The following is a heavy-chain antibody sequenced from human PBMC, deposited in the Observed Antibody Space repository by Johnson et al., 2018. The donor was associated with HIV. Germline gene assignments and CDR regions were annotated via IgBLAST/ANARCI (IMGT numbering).Heavy chain of an antibody. D-gene: IGHD3-16*01. CDR1: GFTFSSYV. V-gene: IGHV3-23*04. Sequence: VQLVESGGGLVQPGGSLRLSCAASGFTFSSYVMSWVRQAPWKGLEWVSTASVSAGYTYYADSVKGRFTISRDNSKNTPYLQMNSLRAEDTAVYYCARIGDAFDFWGRGTMVTVSS. J-gene: IGHJ3*01. CDR2: ASVSAGYT. CDR3: ARIGDAFDF.